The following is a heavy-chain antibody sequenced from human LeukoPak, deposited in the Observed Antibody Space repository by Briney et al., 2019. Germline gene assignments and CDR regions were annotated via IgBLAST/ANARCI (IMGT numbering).Heavy chain of an antibody. CDR2: INLNSGGT. J-gene: IGHJ4*02. V-gene: IGHV1-2*02. Sequence: ASVKVSCKASGYTFTSYGISWVRQAPGQGLEWMGWINLNSGGTNYAQKFQGRVTMTRDTSISTAYMELSRLRSDDTAVYYCARPPFLRGYSYGFWGQGTLVTVSS. CDR1: GYTFTSYG. CDR3: ARPPFLRGYSYGF. D-gene: IGHD5-18*01.